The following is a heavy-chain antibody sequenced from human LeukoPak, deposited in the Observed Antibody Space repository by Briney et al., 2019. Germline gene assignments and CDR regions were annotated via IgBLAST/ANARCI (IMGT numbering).Heavy chain of an antibody. CDR1: GYTFTSYY. J-gene: IGHJ4*02. D-gene: IGHD1-26*01. V-gene: IGHV1-2*02. CDR3: ATRPPSIVGAMALDY. CDR2: INHSGGGT. Sequence: GASLKVSCKASGYTFTSYYMHWVRQAPGQGLEWMGIINHSGGGTNYAQKFQGRVTMTRDTSISTAYMELSRLRSDDTAVYYCATRPPSIVGAMALDYWGQGTLVTVSS.